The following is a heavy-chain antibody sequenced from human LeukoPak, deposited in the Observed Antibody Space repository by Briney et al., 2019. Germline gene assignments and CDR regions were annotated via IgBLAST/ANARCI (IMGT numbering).Heavy chain of an antibody. CDR1: GVSFSGYY. Sequence: SETLSLTCAVYGVSFSGYYWSWIRQPPGKGLEWIGEINHSGSTNYNPSLKSRVTISVDTSKNQFSLKLSSVTAADTAVYYCARLARYSSSWYGGNWFDPWGQGTLVTVSS. CDR2: INHSGST. CDR3: ARLARYSSSWYGGNWFDP. D-gene: IGHD6-13*01. V-gene: IGHV4-34*01. J-gene: IGHJ5*02.